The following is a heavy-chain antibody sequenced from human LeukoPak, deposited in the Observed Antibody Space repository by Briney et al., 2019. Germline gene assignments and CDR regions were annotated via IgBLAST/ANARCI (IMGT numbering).Heavy chain of an antibody. J-gene: IGHJ4*02. CDR2: IRWDGTNT. V-gene: IGHV3-43*01. Sequence: GGSLRLSCAASGFTFDDYTMHWVRQVPGKGLEWVSLIRWDGTNTYYADSVKGRFTISRDNSKNSLYLQMNSPRTEDTALYYCAKEMATIFFDYWGQGTLVTVSS. CDR1: GFTFDDYT. CDR3: AKEMATIFFDY. D-gene: IGHD5-24*01.